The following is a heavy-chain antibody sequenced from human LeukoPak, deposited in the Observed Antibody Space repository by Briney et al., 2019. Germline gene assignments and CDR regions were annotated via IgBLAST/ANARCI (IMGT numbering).Heavy chain of an antibody. D-gene: IGHD1-26*01. Sequence: SETLSLTGAVYGGSFSGYYWSWIRQPPGKGLEWIGEINHSGSTNYNPSLKSRVTISVDTSKNQFSLKLSSVTAADTAVYYCARGRIVGATNGAFDIWGQGTMVTVSS. CDR1: GGSFSGYY. CDR2: INHSGST. CDR3: ARGRIVGATNGAFDI. V-gene: IGHV4-34*01. J-gene: IGHJ3*02.